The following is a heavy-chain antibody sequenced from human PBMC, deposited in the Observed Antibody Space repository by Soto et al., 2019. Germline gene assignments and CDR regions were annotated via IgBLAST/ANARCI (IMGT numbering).Heavy chain of an antibody. Sequence: GGSLRLSCAASGFTFSNAWMNWVRQAPGKGLEWVGRIKSKTDGGTTDYAAPVKGRFTISRDDSKNTLYLQMNSLKTEDTAVYYCTTGGIVVVPAAIELFDVDYYYYGMDVWGQGTTVTVSS. J-gene: IGHJ6*02. CDR1: GFTFSNAW. CDR2: IKSKTDGGTT. CDR3: TTGGIVVVPAAIELFDVDYYYYGMDV. V-gene: IGHV3-15*07. D-gene: IGHD2-2*01.